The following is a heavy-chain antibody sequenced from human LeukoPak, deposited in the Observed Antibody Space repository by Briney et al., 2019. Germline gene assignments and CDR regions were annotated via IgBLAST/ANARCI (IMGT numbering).Heavy chain of an antibody. CDR1: GLIFDNYR. J-gene: IGHJ6*03. CDR3: AKTPGAAAVGYYYYYMDV. CDR2: IRYDGNNK. Sequence: GGSLRLSCAASGLIFDNYRMSWVRQAPGKGLEWVAFIRYDGNNKYYADSVKGRFTISRDNSQNTLYLQMDSLRAEDTAVYYCAKTPGAAAVGYYYYYMDVWGKGTTVTVSS. D-gene: IGHD6-13*01. V-gene: IGHV3-30*02.